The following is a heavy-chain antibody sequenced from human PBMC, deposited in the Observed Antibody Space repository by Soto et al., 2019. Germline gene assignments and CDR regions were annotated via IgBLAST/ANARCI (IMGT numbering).Heavy chain of an antibody. CDR2: ISGYNGNT. J-gene: IGHJ5*02. CDR3: ARDRGYNWNYGWFDP. V-gene: IGHV1-18*01. D-gene: IGHD1-7*01. CDR1: GYTFISYG. Sequence: QVQLVQSGAEVKKPGASVKVSCKASGYTFISYGISWVRQAPGQGLEWMGRISGYNGNTNYAQKLQGRVTMTTDTSTSTAYMELRSLRSDDTAVYYCARDRGYNWNYGWFDPWGQGNLVTVSS.